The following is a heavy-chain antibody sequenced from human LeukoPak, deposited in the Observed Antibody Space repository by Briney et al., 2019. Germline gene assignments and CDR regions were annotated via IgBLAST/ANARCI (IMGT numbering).Heavy chain of an antibody. CDR2: ISYDGSNK. CDR1: GFTFSSYA. V-gene: IGHV3-30-3*01. Sequence: GGSLRLSCAASGFTFSSYAMHWVRQALGKGLEWVAVISYDGSNKYYADSVKGRFTISRDNSKNTLYLQMNSLRAGDTAVYYCASNYDSSGYGHDYWGQGTLVTVSS. D-gene: IGHD3-22*01. CDR3: ASNYDSSGYGHDY. J-gene: IGHJ4*02.